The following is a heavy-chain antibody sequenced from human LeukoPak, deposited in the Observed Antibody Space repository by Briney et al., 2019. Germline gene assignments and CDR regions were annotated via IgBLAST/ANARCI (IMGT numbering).Heavy chain of an antibody. CDR3: ARDGLWPYSSSWYFDY. CDR1: GYTFTSYG. CDR2: ISAYNGNT. D-gene: IGHD6-13*01. J-gene: IGHJ4*02. V-gene: IGHV1-18*01. Sequence: GASVKVSCKASGYTFTSYGISWVRQAPGQGLEWMGWISAYNGNTNYAQKLQGRVTMTTDTSTSTAYMELRSLRSEDTAVYYCARDGLWPYSSSWYFDYWGQGTLVTVSS.